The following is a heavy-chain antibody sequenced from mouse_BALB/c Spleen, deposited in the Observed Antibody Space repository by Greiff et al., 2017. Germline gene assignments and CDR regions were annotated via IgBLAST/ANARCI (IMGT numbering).Heavy chain of an antibody. J-gene: IGHJ4*01. D-gene: IGHD1-1*01. CDR1: GFTFSSFG. V-gene: IGHV5-17*02. CDR2: IRSGSSTI. CDR3: ARGDYYGSSYAMDY. Sequence: EVKLVESGGGLVQPGGSRKLSCAASGFTFSSFGMHWVRQAPEKGLEWVAYIRSGSSTIYYADTVKGRFTISRDNPKNTLFLQMTSLRSEDTAMYYCARGDYYGSSYAMDYWGQGTSVTVSS.